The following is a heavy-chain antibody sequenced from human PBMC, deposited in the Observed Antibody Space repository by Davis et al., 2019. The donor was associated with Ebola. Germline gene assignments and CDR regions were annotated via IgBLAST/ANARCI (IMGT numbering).Heavy chain of an antibody. Sequence: SVKVSCKASGYTFTSYGISWVRQAPGQGLEWMGGIIPIFGTANYAQKFQGRVTITADESTSTAYMELSSLRSEDTAVYYCASLGDYSNYGHYYYGMDVWGQGTTVTVSS. V-gene: IGHV1-69*13. CDR1: GYTFTSYG. CDR3: ASLGDYSNYGHYYYGMDV. J-gene: IGHJ6*02. D-gene: IGHD4-11*01. CDR2: IIPIFGTA.